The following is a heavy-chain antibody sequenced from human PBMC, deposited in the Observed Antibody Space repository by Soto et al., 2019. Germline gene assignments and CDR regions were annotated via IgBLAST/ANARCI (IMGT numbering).Heavy chain of an antibody. J-gene: IGHJ1*01. D-gene: IGHD2-15*01. CDR3: ARDPHCSGGSCYPEYFQH. Sequence: PGGSLRLSCAASGFTFSSYSMNWVRQAPGKGLEWVSSISSSSSYIYYADSVKGRFTISRDNAKNSLYLQMNSLRAEDTAVYYCARDPHCSGGSCYPEYFQHWGQGTLVTVSS. CDR2: ISSSSSYI. CDR1: GFTFSSYS. V-gene: IGHV3-21*01.